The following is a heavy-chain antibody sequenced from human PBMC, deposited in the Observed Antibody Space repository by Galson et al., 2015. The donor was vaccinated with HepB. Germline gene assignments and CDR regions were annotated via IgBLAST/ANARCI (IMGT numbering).Heavy chain of an antibody. V-gene: IGHV1-46*01. CDR2: VNPSGGST. CDR3: ARASMITFGGVTFYNWFDP. J-gene: IGHJ5*02. D-gene: IGHD3-16*01. CDR1: GYTFTSYY. Sequence: SVKVSCKASGYTFTSYYMHWVRQAPGQGLEWMGIVNPSGGSTSYAQKFQGRVTMTRDTSTSTVYMELSSLRSEDTAVCYCARASMITFGGVTFYNWFDPWGQGTLVTVSS.